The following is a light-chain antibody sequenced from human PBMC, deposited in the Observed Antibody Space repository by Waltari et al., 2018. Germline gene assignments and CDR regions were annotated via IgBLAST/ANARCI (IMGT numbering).Light chain of an antibody. CDR2: QVS. V-gene: IGKV2-30*01. CDR3: MQGTDWPYT. CDR1: QSLVYIDGNTY. Sequence: EVVMTQAPLSLSVTLGQPASISCRSTQSLVYIDGNTYLNWFHQAPGQPPRRLVYQVSSRDPGVPVRFSGSGSGTDFTLQISSVESEDVGLYYCMQGTDWPYTFGQGTRLEI. J-gene: IGKJ2*01.